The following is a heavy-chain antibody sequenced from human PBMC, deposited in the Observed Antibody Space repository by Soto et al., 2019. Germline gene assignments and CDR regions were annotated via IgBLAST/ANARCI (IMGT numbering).Heavy chain of an antibody. V-gene: IGHV2-5*02. CDR3: AHKGGGDRILDY. CDR2: IYWDDAK. D-gene: IGHD3-16*01. Sequence: QITLKESGPTLVKPTQTLTLTCTFSGFSLSASGVGVGWIRQPPGKALEWLAIIYWDDAKHYSPSLKSSLTIPKQTPKTPVLPTMPNQDPVAKAPYSGAHKGGGDRILDYWGQGTLVTVSS. CDR1: GFSLSASGVG. J-gene: IGHJ4*02.